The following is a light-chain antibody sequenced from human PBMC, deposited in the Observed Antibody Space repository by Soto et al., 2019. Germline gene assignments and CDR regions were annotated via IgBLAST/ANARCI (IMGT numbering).Light chain of an antibody. V-gene: IGLV1-51*01. J-gene: IGLJ1*01. Sequence: QSVLTQPPSVSAAPGQKVTISCSGSIFNIGNNFVSWYQQLPGTAPKLLIYDNNKRPSGIPDRFSGSKSGTSATLGITGLQTGDEADYYCGTWDNSLSAFVFGGGTKATVL. CDR1: IFNIGNNF. CDR3: GTWDNSLSAFV. CDR2: DNN.